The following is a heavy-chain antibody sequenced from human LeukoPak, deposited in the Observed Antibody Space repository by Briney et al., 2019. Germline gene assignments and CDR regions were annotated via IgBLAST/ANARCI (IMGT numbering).Heavy chain of an antibody. CDR1: GGSINNYY. CDR2: IYTRGST. J-gene: IGHJ3*02. Sequence: SETLSLTCTVSGGSINNYYWSWIRQPAGKGLEWIGRIYTRGSTNYNPSLKSRVTMSLDTSKNQFSSKLNSVTAADTAVYYCARGRYCSADICSGGDAFDIWGQGTMVSVYS. CDR3: ARGRYCSADICSGGDAFDI. D-gene: IGHD2-15*01. V-gene: IGHV4-4*07.